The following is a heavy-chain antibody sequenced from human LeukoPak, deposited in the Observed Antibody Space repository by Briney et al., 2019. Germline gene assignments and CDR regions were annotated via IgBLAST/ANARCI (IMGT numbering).Heavy chain of an antibody. V-gene: IGHV4-34*01. D-gene: IGHD5-24*01. J-gene: IGHJ4*02. CDR2: INHSGST. Sequence: GSLRLSCAASGFTFSSYAMSWVRQPPGKGLEWIGEINHSGSTNYNPSLKSRVTISVDTSKNQFSLKLSSVTAADTAVYYCARGKMTTLDYWGQGTLVTVSS. CDR3: ARGKMTTLDY. CDR1: GFTFSSYA.